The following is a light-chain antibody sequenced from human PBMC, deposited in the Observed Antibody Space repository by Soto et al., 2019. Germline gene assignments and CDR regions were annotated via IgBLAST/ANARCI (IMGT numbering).Light chain of an antibody. CDR1: QSVSSSY. CDR2: GAS. CDR3: QSKT. V-gene: IGKV3-20*01. J-gene: IGKJ2*01. Sequence: EIVLTHSPGTLSLSPGARATLSCRASQSVSSSYLAWYQQKPGQAPRLLIYGASSRATGIPDRFSGSGSGTDFTLTISRLEPEDFAVYYCQSKTFGQGTKLEIK.